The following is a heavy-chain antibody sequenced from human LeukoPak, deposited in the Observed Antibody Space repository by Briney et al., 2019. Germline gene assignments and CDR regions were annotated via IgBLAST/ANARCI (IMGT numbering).Heavy chain of an antibody. J-gene: IGHJ4*02. CDR1: GFTFDDYA. CDR3: ARDSDSSGYGGGFDY. D-gene: IGHD3-22*01. CDR2: ISWNSGSI. V-gene: IGHV3-9*01. Sequence: QPGRSLRLSCAASGFTFDDYAMHWVRQAPGKGLEWVSGISWNSGSIGYADSVKGRFTISRDNAKNSLYLQMNSLRAEDTAVYYCARDSDSSGYGGGFDYWGQGTLVTVSS.